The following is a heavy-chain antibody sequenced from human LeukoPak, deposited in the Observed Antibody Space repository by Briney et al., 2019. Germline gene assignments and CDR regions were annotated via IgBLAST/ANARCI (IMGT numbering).Heavy chain of an antibody. CDR1: GFTVSSNY. D-gene: IGHD6-19*01. J-gene: IGHJ4*02. CDR2: IYSGGST. V-gene: IGHV3-66*01. Sequence: GGSLRLSCAASGFTVSSNYMSWVRRAPGKGLEWVSVIYSGGSTYYADSVKGRFTISRDNSKNTLYLQMNSLRAEDTAVYYCARGSVADVFDYWGQGTLVTVSS. CDR3: ARGSVADVFDY.